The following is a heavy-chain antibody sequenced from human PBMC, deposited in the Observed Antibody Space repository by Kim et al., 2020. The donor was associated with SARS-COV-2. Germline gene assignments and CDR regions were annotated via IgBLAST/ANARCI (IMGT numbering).Heavy chain of an antibody. V-gene: IGHV1-69*01. CDR3: ARFLEEGYYFDY. Sequence: NYAQKFQGRVTITADESTSTAYMELSSLRSEDTAVYYCARFLEEGYYFDYWGQGTLVTVSS. J-gene: IGHJ4*02.